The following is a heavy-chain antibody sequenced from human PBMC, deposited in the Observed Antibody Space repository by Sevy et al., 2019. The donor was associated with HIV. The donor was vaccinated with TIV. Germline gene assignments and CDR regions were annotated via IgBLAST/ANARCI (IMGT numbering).Heavy chain of an antibody. CDR2: IRNDGNIK. CDR3: AKDGFDP. J-gene: IGHJ5*02. Sequence: GGSLRLSCAASGFTFSSYAMHWVRQAPGKGLGWVAFIRNDGNIKYYKKYVKGRFTISRENAKNTMYLQMNSLRAEDTAVYYCAKDGFDPWGQGTLVTVSS. CDR1: GFTFSSYA. V-gene: IGHV3-30*02.